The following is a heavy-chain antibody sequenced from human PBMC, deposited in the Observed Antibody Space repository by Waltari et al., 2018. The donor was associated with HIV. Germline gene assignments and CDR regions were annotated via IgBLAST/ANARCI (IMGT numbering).Heavy chain of an antibody. CDR2: INHSGST. J-gene: IGHJ5*02. D-gene: IGHD6-19*01. CDR3: ARGGAVAGGGWFDP. V-gene: IGHV4-34*01. CDR1: GGSFSGYY. Sequence: QVQLQQWGAGLLKPSATLSLTCAVYGGSFSGYYWSWIRQPPGKGLEWIGEINHSGSTNYNPSLKSRVTISVDTSKNQFSLKLSSVTAADTAVYYCARGGAVAGGGWFDPWGQGTLVTVSS.